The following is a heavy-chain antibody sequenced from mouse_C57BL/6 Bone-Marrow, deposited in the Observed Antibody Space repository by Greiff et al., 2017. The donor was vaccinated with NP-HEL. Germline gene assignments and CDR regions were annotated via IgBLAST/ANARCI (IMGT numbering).Heavy chain of an antibody. Sequence: QVQLQQPGAELVKPGASVKLSCKASGYTFTSYWMQWVKQRPGQGLEWIGEIDPSDSYTNYNQKFKGKATLTVDTSSSTAYMQLSSLTSEDSAVYYCARGYYYGSSYNFDYWGQGTTLTVSS. J-gene: IGHJ2*01. CDR1: GYTFTSYW. V-gene: IGHV1-50*01. CDR3: ARGYYYGSSYNFDY. CDR2: IDPSDSYT. D-gene: IGHD1-1*01.